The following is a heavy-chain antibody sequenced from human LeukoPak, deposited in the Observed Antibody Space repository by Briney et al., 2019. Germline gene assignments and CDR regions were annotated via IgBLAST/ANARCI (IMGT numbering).Heavy chain of an antibody. CDR2: IRYDGSNK. J-gene: IGHJ1*01. CDR3: AKDLRIPEYFQH. CDR1: GFTFSSFG. Sequence: GGSLRLSCAASGFTFSSFGMHWVRQAPGKGLEWVAFIRYDGSNKYYADSVKGRFTISRDNSKNTLYLQMNSLRAEDTAVYYCAKDLRIPEYFQHWGQGTLVTVSS. V-gene: IGHV3-30*02.